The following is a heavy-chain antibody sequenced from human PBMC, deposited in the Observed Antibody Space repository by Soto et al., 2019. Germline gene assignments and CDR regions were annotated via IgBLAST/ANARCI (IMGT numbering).Heavy chain of an antibody. V-gene: IGHV4-30-4*01. CDR2: IYYSGST. CDR1: GGSISSGDYY. D-gene: IGHD2-15*01. CDR3: AREGYCSGGSCPDDAFDI. J-gene: IGHJ3*02. Sequence: SETLSLTCTVSGGSISSGDYYWSWIRQPPGKGLEWIGYIYYSGSTYYNPSLKSRVTISVDTSKNQFSLKLSSVTAADTAVYYCAREGYCSGGSCPDDAFDIWGQGTMVTVSS.